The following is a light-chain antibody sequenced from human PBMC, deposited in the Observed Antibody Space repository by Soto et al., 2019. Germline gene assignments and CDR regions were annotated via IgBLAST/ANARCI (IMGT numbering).Light chain of an antibody. CDR1: QSISSW. Sequence: DIQMTQSPSTLSASVVDRVTITCLASQSISSWLAWYQQKPGKAPKVLIYQASTLENGVPSRFSGSGSGTDFTLTISSLQPDDFATYYCHQYHNYMWTFGQGTKV. CDR3: HQYHNYMWT. CDR2: QAS. V-gene: IGKV1-5*03. J-gene: IGKJ1*01.